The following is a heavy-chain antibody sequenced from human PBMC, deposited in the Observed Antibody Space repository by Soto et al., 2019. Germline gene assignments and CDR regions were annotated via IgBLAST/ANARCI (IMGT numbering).Heavy chain of an antibody. CDR3: ARDRWIYYYDSSGYRDAFDI. Sequence: GGSLRLSCAASGFTFSSYAMHWVRQAPGKGLEWVAVISYDGSNKYCADSVKGRFTISRDNSKNTLYLQMNSLRAEDTAVYYCARDRWIYYYDSSGYRDAFDIWGQGTMVTVSS. J-gene: IGHJ3*02. CDR2: ISYDGSNK. V-gene: IGHV3-30-3*01. D-gene: IGHD3-22*01. CDR1: GFTFSSYA.